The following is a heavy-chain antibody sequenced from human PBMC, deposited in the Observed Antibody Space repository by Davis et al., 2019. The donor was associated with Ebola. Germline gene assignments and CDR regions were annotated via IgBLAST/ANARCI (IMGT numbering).Heavy chain of an antibody. CDR3: ASRPPRGGLYQAPRGFDP. D-gene: IGHD3-16*01. J-gene: IGHJ5*02. CDR1: GYTFTSYY. CDR2: INPSGGST. Sequence: ASVKVSCKASGYTFTSYYMHWVRQAPGQGLEWMGIINPSGGSTSYAQKLQGRVTMTTDTSTSTAYMELSSLRSEDTAVYYCASRPPRGGLYQAPRGFDPWGQGTLVTVSS. V-gene: IGHV1-46*01.